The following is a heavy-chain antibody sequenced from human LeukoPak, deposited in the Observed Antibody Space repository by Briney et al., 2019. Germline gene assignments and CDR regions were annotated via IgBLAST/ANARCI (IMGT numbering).Heavy chain of an antibody. CDR3: ARSRAGYYDFWSGYLDY. CDR2: INPNSGGT. J-gene: IGHJ4*02. D-gene: IGHD3-3*01. Sequence: ASVKVSCKASGYTFTSYGISWVRQAPGQGLEWMGWINPNSGGTNYAQKFQGWVIMTRNTSISTAYMELSSLRSEDTAVYYCARSRAGYYDFWSGYLDYWGQGTLVTVSS. V-gene: IGHV1-8*02. CDR1: GYTFTSYG.